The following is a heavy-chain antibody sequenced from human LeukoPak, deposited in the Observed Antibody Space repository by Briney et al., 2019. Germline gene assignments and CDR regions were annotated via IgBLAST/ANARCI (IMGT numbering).Heavy chain of an antibody. D-gene: IGHD6-19*01. Sequence: PPETLSLTCTVSGGSISSNYWNWIRQPPGKGLEWIGYVYYSGTTNYNPSLKSRVTISVDKSKNQFSLKVTAVTVADTAVYYCARGSGSYFPFDSWGQGTLVTVSS. CDR2: VYYSGTT. J-gene: IGHJ4*02. V-gene: IGHV4-59*01. CDR3: ARGSGSYFPFDS. CDR1: GGSISSNY.